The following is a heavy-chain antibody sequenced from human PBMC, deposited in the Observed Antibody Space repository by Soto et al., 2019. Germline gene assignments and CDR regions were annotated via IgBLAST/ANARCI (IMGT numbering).Heavy chain of an antibody. CDR2: ISNSGSTI. CDR1: GFTFSDYY. V-gene: IGHV3-11*01. Sequence: QVQLVESGGGLVKPGGSLRLSCAASGFTFSDYYMTWLRQARGKGLEWVSYISNSGSTIHYADSVRGRFTISRDNAKNSSYLQMDSLRAEDTAVYYCARDAGWLDPWGQGTLVTVSS. CDR3: ARDAGWLDP. J-gene: IGHJ5*02.